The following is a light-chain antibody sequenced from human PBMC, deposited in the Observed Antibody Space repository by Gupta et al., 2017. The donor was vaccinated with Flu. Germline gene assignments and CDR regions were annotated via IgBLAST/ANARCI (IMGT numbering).Light chain of an antibody. Sequence: QSVLTQPPSASGTPGQRVTISCSGSSSNIGSSAVNWYQQLPGTAPKLLIYSNSQRPSGVPDRFSGSKSGTSASLVISGLQSEDEADYYCAAWDDSLPGRVFGGGTKLTVL. CDR3: AAWDDSLPGRV. CDR2: SNS. J-gene: IGLJ3*02. CDR1: SSNIGSSA. V-gene: IGLV1-44*01.